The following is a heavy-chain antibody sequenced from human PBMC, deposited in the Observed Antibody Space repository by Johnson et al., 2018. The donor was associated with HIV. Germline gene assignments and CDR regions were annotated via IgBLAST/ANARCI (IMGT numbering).Heavy chain of an antibody. D-gene: IGHD5-24*01. Sequence: VQLVESGGGLVQPGGSLRLSCAASGFTFSSYDMHWVRQATGKGLEWVSAIGTAGDTYYPGSVKGRFTISRENAKNSLYLQMNSLRAEDTAVYYCAREVRRWLQFDAFDIWGQGTMVTVSS. J-gene: IGHJ3*02. CDR2: IGTAGDT. CDR1: GFTFSSYD. V-gene: IGHV3-13*01. CDR3: AREVRRWLQFDAFDI.